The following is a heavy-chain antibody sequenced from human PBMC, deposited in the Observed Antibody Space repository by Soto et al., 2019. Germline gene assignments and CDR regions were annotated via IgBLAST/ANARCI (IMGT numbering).Heavy chain of an antibody. V-gene: IGHV4-31*02. Sequence: QVQVQESGPGLVKPSQTLSLKSSVSGGSIGSRDYYWSWIRQHPEKGLEWIGSIYYNGNTDYNPSLRGRPTMSLDTSMNEFSLKLTSATAADTAVYYCARDKGGAALKGSGMDVWGQGTTVTVS. J-gene: IGHJ6*02. CDR2: IYYNGNT. D-gene: IGHD3-10*01. CDR1: GGSIGSRDYY. CDR3: ARDKGGAALKGSGMDV.